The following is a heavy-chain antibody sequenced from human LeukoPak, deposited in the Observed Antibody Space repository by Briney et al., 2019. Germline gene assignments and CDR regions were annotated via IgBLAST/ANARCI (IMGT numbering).Heavy chain of an antibody. V-gene: IGHV3-48*01. CDR1: GFTFSSYS. CDR2: ISSSSSTI. Sequence: PGGSLRLSCAASGFTFSSYSMNWVRQAPGKGLEWVSYISSSSSTIYYADSVKGRFTISGDNAKNSLYLQMNSLRAEDTAVYYCARAQQQLVHQYDYYYGMDVWGQGTTVTVSS. D-gene: IGHD6-13*01. J-gene: IGHJ6*02. CDR3: ARAQQQLVHQYDYYYGMDV.